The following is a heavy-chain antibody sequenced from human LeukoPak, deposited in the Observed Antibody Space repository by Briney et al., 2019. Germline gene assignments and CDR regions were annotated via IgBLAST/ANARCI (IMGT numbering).Heavy chain of an antibody. V-gene: IGHV3-23*01. CDR2: ISGSGGGT. CDR1: GFTFSTYA. Sequence: PGGSLRLSCAASGFTFSTYAMSWVREAAGKGLEWVSLISGSGGGTYYADSVKGRFTISRDNSKNTLYLQLNSLRAEDTAVYYCAKLYDSSVLDAFDIWGQGTMVTVSS. J-gene: IGHJ3*02. D-gene: IGHD3-22*01. CDR3: AKLYDSSVLDAFDI.